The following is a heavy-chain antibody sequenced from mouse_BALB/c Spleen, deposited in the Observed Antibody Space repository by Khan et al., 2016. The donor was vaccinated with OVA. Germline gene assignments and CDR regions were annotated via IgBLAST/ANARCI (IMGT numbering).Heavy chain of an antibody. D-gene: IGHD1-2*01. J-gene: IGHJ4*01. CDR3: ASHWPEYAMDY. V-gene: IGHV1-4*01. Sequence: QVQLKQSGAELARPGASVKMSCKASGYTFTSHTMHWVKQRPGQGLEWIGYINPRSDYTQYNQKFNDKATLTADISSSTAYMQLSSLTSEDSAVYYGASHWPEYAMDYWAQGTSVTVSS. CDR2: INPRSDYT. CDR1: GYTFTSHT.